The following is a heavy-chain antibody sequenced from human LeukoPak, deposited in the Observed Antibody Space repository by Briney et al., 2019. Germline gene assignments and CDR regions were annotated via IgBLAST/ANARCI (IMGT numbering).Heavy chain of an antibody. D-gene: IGHD3-10*01. Sequence: PGGSLRPSCAASGFTFSSYGMHWVRQAPGKGLEWVAFIRYDGSNRYYADSVKGRFTISRDNSKNTLYLQMNSLRAEDTAVYYCAKSQLGYYYGSGSYLLDYWGQGTLVTVSS. CDR3: AKSQLGYYYGSGSYLLDY. CDR1: GFTFSSYG. J-gene: IGHJ4*02. V-gene: IGHV3-30*02. CDR2: IRYDGSNR.